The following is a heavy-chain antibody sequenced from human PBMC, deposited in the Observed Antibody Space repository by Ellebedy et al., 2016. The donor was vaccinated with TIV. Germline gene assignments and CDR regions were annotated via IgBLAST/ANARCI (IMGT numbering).Heavy chain of an antibody. CDR2: IRSKANSYAT. CDR3: AITYYYDSSGYTMDY. V-gene: IGHV3-73*01. Sequence: GESLKISCAASGFTFSSYAMSWVRQASGKGLVWVGRIRSKANSYATEYTASVNGRFTISRDDSKNTAYLQMNSLETEDTAVYYCAITYYYDSSGYTMDYWGQGTLVTVTS. CDR1: GFTFSSYA. J-gene: IGHJ4*02. D-gene: IGHD3-22*01.